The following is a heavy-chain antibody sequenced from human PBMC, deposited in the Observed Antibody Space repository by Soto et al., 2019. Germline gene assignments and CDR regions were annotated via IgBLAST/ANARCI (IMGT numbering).Heavy chain of an antibody. CDR3: ARDSGVERTELGAFDV. D-gene: IGHD1-1*01. J-gene: IGHJ3*01. CDR2: IHYTGST. CDR1: GGSISRGTYY. Sequence: QVQLQESGPGLVKPSQTLSLICTVSGGSISRGTYYWSWIRHYPGRGLEWIGYIHYTGSTYYNPSLETRVSISKDTSKNHFSLSLTSATAADTAVYYCARDSGVERTELGAFDVWGQGTMVTVSS. V-gene: IGHV4-31*03.